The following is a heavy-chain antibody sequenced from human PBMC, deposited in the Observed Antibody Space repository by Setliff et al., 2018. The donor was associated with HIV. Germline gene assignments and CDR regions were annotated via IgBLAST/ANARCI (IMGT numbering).Heavy chain of an antibody. V-gene: IGHV1-2*02. J-gene: IGHJ5*02. CDR2: INPNSGGT. Sequence: ASVKVSCKASGYTFTGYYMHWVGQAPGRGLEWMGWINPNSGGTNYAQKFQGRVTMTRDTSISTAYMELSRLRSDDTAVYYCARVVDSSSWYDWFDPWGQGTLVTVSS. CDR3: ARVVDSSSWYDWFDP. CDR1: GYTFTGYY. D-gene: IGHD6-13*01.